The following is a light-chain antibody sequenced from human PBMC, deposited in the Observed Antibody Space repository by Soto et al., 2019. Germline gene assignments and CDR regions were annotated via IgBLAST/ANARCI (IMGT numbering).Light chain of an antibody. J-gene: IGLJ1*01. CDR3: NSYTSSSTPFV. CDR1: SSDVGGYNY. CDR2: EVS. V-gene: IGLV2-14*01. Sequence: QSALTQPASVSGSPGQSITISCTGTSSDVGGYNYVSWYQQHPGKAPKLMIYEVSNRPSGVSNRISGSKSSNTASLTISGLQAEDEADYYCNSYTSSSTPFVFGTGTKLTVL.